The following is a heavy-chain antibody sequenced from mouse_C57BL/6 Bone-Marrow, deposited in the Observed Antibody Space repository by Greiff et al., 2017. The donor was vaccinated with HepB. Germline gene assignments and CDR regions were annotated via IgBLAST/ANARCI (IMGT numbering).Heavy chain of an antibody. J-gene: IGHJ4*01. CDR2: SRNKANDYTT. CDR1: GFTFSDFY. D-gene: IGHD2-3*01. CDR3: ARDALGWLLTMDY. Sequence: EVMLVESGGGLVQSGRSLRLSCATSGFTFSDFYMEWVRQAPGKGLEWIAASRNKANDYTTEYSASVKGRFIVSRDTSQSILYLQMNALRAEDTAIYYCARDALGWLLTMDYWGQGTSVTVSS. V-gene: IGHV7-1*01.